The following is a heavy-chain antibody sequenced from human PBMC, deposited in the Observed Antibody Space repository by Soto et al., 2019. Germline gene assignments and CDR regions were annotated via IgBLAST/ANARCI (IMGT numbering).Heavy chain of an antibody. V-gene: IGHV4-34*01. CDR3: ARYQQYFQH. Sequence: SETLSLTCAVYGGSFSGYYWSWIRQPPGKGLEWIGEINHSGSTNYNPSIKSRVTISVDTSKNQFSLKLNSVTAADTAVYYCARYQQYFQHWGQGTLVTVSS. J-gene: IGHJ1*01. CDR1: GGSFSGYY. CDR2: INHSGST.